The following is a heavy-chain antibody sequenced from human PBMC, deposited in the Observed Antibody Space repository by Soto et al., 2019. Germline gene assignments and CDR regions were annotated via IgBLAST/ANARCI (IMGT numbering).Heavy chain of an antibody. J-gene: IGHJ4*02. CDR3: SRAPSLPPY. V-gene: IGHV3-66*01. Sequence: EVQLVESGGGLVQPGGSLRLSCAASGFTVSSNYMSWVRQAPGKGLEWVSVIYSGGSTYYAGSVKGRFTISRDNSKNRLYLQMNSLITEDTAVYYCSRAPSLPPYWGQGNQVTVSS. CDR2: IYSGGST. CDR1: GFTVSSNY.